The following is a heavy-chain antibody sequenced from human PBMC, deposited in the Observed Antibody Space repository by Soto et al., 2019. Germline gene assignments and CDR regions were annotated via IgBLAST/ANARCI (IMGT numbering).Heavy chain of an antibody. Sequence: GESLKISCAASGFTFNIYVMSWVRQAPGKGLEWVSAISGSGGTTDYADSVKGRFTISRDNSKNTLYLQMNSLRAEDTAVYYCAKKAGAARTYDYWGQGTLVTVSS. J-gene: IGHJ4*02. CDR3: AKKAGAARTYDY. V-gene: IGHV3-23*01. CDR1: GFTFNIYV. CDR2: ISGSGGTT. D-gene: IGHD6-6*01.